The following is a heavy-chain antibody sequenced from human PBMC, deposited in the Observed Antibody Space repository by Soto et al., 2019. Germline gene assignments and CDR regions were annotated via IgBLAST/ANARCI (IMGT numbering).Heavy chain of an antibody. Sequence: EVQLVQSGGGLVQPGGSLTLSCAVSGISVNTNSMNWVRQAPGQGLEWVSVLYGDGTTHYADSVKGRFTISRDVSKNLLHLQMSSLRGEDTAVYYCARDFGSTWYVFDYWGQGTLVVVSS. CDR1: GISVNTNS. CDR3: ARDFGSTWYVFDY. J-gene: IGHJ4*02. D-gene: IGHD6-13*01. V-gene: IGHV3-66*01. CDR2: LYGDGTT.